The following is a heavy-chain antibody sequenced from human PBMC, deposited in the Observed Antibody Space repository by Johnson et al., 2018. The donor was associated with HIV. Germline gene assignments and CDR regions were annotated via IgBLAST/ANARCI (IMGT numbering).Heavy chain of an antibody. Sequence: VQLVESGGGVVQPGRSLRLSCAASGFTVSSNYMSWVRQAPGKGLEWVGFISWNSGSIGYADSVKGRFTISRDNAKNSLYLQMNSLRAEDTALYYCAKALGIVVVLDAFDIWGQGTLVTASS. D-gene: IGHD3-22*01. J-gene: IGHJ3*02. V-gene: IGHV3-9*01. CDR3: AKALGIVVVLDAFDI. CDR1: GFTVSSNY. CDR2: ISWNSGSI.